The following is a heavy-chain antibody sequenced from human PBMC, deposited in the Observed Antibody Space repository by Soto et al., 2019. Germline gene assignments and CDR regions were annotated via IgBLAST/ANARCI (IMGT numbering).Heavy chain of an antibody. CDR3: ARGKPYYGSGSYYMGFDY. CDR2: IIPILTTT. Sequence: QIQLVQSGAVVKKPGSSVKVSCKASGGTFINYAFSWVRQAPGQGLEWMGGIIPILTTTNYAQRFQGRVTITADESTSTAYMELSRLTSEDTAVYYCARGKPYYGSGSYYMGFDYWGQGTLVTVSS. J-gene: IGHJ4*02. CDR1: GGTFINYA. D-gene: IGHD3-10*01. V-gene: IGHV1-69*01.